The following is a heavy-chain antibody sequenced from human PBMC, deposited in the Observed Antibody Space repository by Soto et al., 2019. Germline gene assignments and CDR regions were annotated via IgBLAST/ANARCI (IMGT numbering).Heavy chain of an antibody. Sequence: SETLSLTCSVSGYSVSSSDYYWAWIRQPPGKGLEWIGSMLYSGLTYYNPSLKSRVTLSVDTSKNQFSVRLNSVTASDTAVYYCAPLSVSLSGPYGIHVWGQGTTVTSP. CDR1: GYSVSSSDYY. J-gene: IGHJ6*02. CDR3: APLSVSLSGPYGIHV. V-gene: IGHV4-39*01. CDR2: MLYSGLT. D-gene: IGHD2-15*01.